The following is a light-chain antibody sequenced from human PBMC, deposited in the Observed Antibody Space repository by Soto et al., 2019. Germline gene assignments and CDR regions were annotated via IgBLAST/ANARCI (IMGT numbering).Light chain of an antibody. CDR1: SSNIGSNT. CDR2: SDN. V-gene: IGLV1-44*01. J-gene: IGLJ1*01. Sequence: QSVLAQPPSASGTPGQRVTISCSGSSSNIGSNTVNWYQQLPGTAPKLLIYSDNQRPSGVPDRFSGSKSGTSASLAISGLQSEDEADYYGAACDDILNGPVCVFGTGTKVTVL. CDR3: AACDDILNGPVCV.